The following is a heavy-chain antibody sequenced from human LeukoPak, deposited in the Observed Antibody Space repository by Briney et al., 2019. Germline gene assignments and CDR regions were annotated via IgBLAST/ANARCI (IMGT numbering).Heavy chain of an antibody. V-gene: IGHV3-23*01. Sequence: PGGSLRLSCAASGFTFRSYGMSWVRQAPGQGLEWVSSIVSSGGSTYYADSVKGRFTISRDNSRNTLYLQMHSLRAGDTAVYYCAKRDGSGHHYYMDVWGKGTTVTVSS. J-gene: IGHJ6*03. CDR3: AKRDGSGHHYYMDV. D-gene: IGHD1-26*01. CDR1: GFTFRSYG. CDR2: IVSSGGST.